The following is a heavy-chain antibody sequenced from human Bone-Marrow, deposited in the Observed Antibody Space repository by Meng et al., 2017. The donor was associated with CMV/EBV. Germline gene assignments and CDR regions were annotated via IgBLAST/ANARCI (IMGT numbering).Heavy chain of an antibody. V-gene: IGHV3-21*01. CDR1: GLTFSSYS. D-gene: IGHD3-10*01. J-gene: IGHJ4*02. CDR3: AIRSGVVDY. CDR2: ISGGSSYI. Sequence: RLSCAASGLTFSSYSRNWVRQAPGKGLEWVSSISGGSSYIYYADSVKGRFTISRDNVKNSLYLQMNSLRAEDTAVYYCAIRSGVVDYWGQGTLVTVSS.